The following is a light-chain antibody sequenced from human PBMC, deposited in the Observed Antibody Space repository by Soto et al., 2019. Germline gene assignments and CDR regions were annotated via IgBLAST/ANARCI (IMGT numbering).Light chain of an antibody. CDR3: QQSDSWPRT. J-gene: IGKJ1*01. CDR2: GAY. CDR1: QNINNN. V-gene: IGKV3-15*01. Sequence: EIVMTQSPATLSVSPGERATLFCRASQNINNNLAWYQQKPGQAPRLLIYGAYTRATGIPATFSGSGSGTEFTLTISSLQSEDFAVYYCQQSDSWPRTFGQGTKVDIK.